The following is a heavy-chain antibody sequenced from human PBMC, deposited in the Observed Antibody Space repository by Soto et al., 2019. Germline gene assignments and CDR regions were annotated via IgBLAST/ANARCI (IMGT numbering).Heavy chain of an antibody. Sequence: QVQLVQSGAEVQKPGSSVKVTCKASGGAFSSYAMSWVRQAPGQGREWMGGIIPIFGTANYAQKFQGRVTITADESTSTAYMELSSLRSEDTAVYYCASNTYYYDSSGYPTYYWGQGTLVTVSS. J-gene: IGHJ4*02. V-gene: IGHV1-69*01. D-gene: IGHD3-22*01. CDR2: IIPIFGTA. CDR1: GGAFSSYA. CDR3: ASNTYYYDSSGYPTYY.